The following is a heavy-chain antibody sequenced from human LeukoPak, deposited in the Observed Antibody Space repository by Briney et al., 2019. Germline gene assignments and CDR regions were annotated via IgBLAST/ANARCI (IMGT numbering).Heavy chain of an antibody. CDR1: GGSISSYY. V-gene: IGHV4-59*01. J-gene: IGHJ4*02. Sequence: SETLSLTCTVSGGSISSYYWSWIRQPPGKGLEWIGYIYYSGSTNYNPSLKSRVTISVDTSKNQFSLKLSSVTAADTAVYYCAREGGPQYSYGYGGFDYWGQGTLVTVSS. CDR3: AREGGPQYSYGYGGFDY. CDR2: IYYSGST. D-gene: IGHD5-18*01.